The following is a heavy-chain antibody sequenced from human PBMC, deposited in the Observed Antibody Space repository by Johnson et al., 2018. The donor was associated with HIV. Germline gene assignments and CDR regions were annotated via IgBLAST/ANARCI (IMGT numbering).Heavy chain of an antibody. CDR1: GFTFSSYG. J-gene: IGHJ3*02. V-gene: IGHV3-33*01. CDR2: IWYDGNNT. D-gene: IGHD3-22*01. Sequence: QVQLVESGGGVVQPGRSLRLSCAASGFTFSSYGMHWVRQAPGKGLEWVATIWYDGNNTYYADSVKGRFTISRDNSKNTLYLQINSLRAGDTAVYYCARSQGGYDSRGSYSWAFDIWGQGTMVTVSS. CDR3: ARSQGGYDSRGSYSWAFDI.